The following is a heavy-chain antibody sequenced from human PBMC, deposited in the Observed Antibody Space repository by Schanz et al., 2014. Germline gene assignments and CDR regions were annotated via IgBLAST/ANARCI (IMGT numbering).Heavy chain of an antibody. CDR1: GGSISSGGYS. V-gene: IGHV4-30-4*07. CDR3: ARGGRTTYNYYYGMDV. CDR2: IYYSGGT. D-gene: IGHD1-1*01. Sequence: QVQLQESGPGLVKPSQTLSLTCAVSGGSISSGGYSWNWIRQPPGKGLEWIVYIYYSGGTYYNPSLKSRVTISVDTSKTQFSLKLSSVPAADTTVYYCARGGRTTYNYYYGMDVWGQGTTVTVSS. J-gene: IGHJ6*02.